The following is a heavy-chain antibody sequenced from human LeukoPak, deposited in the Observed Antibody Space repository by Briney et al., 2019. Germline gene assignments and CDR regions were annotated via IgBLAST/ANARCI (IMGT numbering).Heavy chain of an antibody. V-gene: IGHV3-30*04. CDR3: ARDQVATIPVDWFDP. Sequence: PGGSLRFSCSASGFTCSGYALHWLAQAPGKGWVGLVVLSYDGSNKYYADTVKVRFTISRDNSKITLYLQMNSLRAEDTAVYYCARDQVATIPVDWFDPWGQGTLVTVSS. CDR2: LSYDGSNK. J-gene: IGHJ5*02. CDR1: GFTCSGYA. D-gene: IGHD5-12*01.